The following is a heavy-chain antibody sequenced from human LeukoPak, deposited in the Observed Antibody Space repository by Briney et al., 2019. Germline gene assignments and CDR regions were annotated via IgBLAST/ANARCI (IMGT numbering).Heavy chain of an antibody. J-gene: IGHJ6*03. CDR1: GFTFSSYW. D-gene: IGHD3-10*01. V-gene: IGHV3-74*01. Sequence: GGSLRLSCAASGFTFSSYWMHWVRQAPGKGLVWVSRINSDGSSTSYADSVKGRFTISRDNAKNTLYLQMNSLRAEDTAVYYCPRDQGYYGSGSYYGSRDYYMDIWGKGTTVTVSS. CDR2: INSDGSST. CDR3: PRDQGYYGSGSYYGSRDYYMDI.